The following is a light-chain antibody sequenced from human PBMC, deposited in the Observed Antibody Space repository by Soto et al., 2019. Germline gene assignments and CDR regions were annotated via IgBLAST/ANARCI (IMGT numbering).Light chain of an antibody. CDR3: AAWDGSLSGHV. J-gene: IGLJ1*01. CDR1: GSNY. V-gene: IGLV1-47*02. CDR2: SNN. Sequence: GSNYVYWYQHLPGTAPKLLIYSNNQRPSGVPDRFSGSKSGTSASLAISGLRSEDEADYSCAAWDGSLSGHVFGTGTKVTVL.